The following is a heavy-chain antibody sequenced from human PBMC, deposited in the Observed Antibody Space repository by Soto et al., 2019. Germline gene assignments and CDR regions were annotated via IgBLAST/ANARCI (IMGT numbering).Heavy chain of an antibody. CDR3: ARVPTP. V-gene: IGHV4-30-2*01. Sequence: SETLSLTCAVSGGSISSGGYSWSWIRQPPGKGLEWIGYIYHSGSTYYNSSLKSRVTISVGRSKNQFSLKLSSVTAADTAVYYCARVPTPWGQGTLVTVSS. D-gene: IGHD2-2*01. CDR1: GGSISSGGYS. J-gene: IGHJ5*02. CDR2: IYHSGST.